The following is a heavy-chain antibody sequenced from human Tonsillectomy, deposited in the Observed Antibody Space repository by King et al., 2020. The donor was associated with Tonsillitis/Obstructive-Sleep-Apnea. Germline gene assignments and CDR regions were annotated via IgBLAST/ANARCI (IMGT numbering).Heavy chain of an antibody. Sequence: QLQESGPGLVKPSETLSLTCTVSGGSISSSSYSWGWIRQPPGKRLEWIGTIYYSGSTHYNPSLKSRVTISAETSKNQFSLKLSSVTAADTAVYYCATLVTDYGDYSIDFWGQGTLVTVSS. CDR2: IYYSGST. CDR3: ATLVTDYGDYSIDF. D-gene: IGHD4-17*01. V-gene: IGHV4-39*01. CDR1: GGSISSSSYS. J-gene: IGHJ4*02.